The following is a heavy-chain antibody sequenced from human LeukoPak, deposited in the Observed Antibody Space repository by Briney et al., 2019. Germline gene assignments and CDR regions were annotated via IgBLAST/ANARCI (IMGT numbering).Heavy chain of an antibody. D-gene: IGHD2-21*01. CDR2: VSPGGYT. V-gene: IGHV4-34*01. Sequence: PSETLSLTCAVSGVSVSDYYWSWIRQSPEKGLEWIGEVSPGGYTTYNPSLRSRVITSEDTSENQLSLNVTSVTAADTALYYCARIRCGRGQARCYNHWAQGSLVTVPS. CDR3: ARIRCGRGQARCYNH. CDR1: GVSVSDYY. J-gene: IGHJ5*02.